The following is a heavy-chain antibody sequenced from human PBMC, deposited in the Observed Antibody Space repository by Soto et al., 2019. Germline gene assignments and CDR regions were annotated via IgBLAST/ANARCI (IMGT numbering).Heavy chain of an antibody. J-gene: IGHJ6*04. Sequence: SLRLSCAACGFTFSNYWMHWFRRAPGKGLVWVSRINADGSSTSYVDSVKGRFTISRDNAENTVYLQMNSLRAEDTAIYYCAREPDTPVSMDVRRIGTTVTVSS. CDR2: INADGSST. CDR1: GFTFSNYW. V-gene: IGHV3-74*01. CDR3: AREPDTPVSMDV.